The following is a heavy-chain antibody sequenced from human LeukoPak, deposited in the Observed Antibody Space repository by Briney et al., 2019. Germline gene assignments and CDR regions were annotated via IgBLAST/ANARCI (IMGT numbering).Heavy chain of an antibody. CDR1: GFTFSSYS. D-gene: IGHD6-6*01. CDR2: ISSSSSYI. CDR3: ARMDSSSSASY. Sequence: AGGSLRLSCAASGFTFSSYSMTWVRQAPGKGLEWVSSISSSSSYIYYADSVKGRFTISRDNAKNSLYLQMNSLRAEDTAVYYCARMDSSSSASYWGQGTLVTVSS. V-gene: IGHV3-21*01. J-gene: IGHJ4*02.